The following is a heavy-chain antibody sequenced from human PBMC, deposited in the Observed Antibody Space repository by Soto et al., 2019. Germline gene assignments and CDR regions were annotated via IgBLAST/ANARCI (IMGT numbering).Heavy chain of an antibody. CDR1: GGSISSYY. Sequence: SETLSLTCTVSGGSISSYYWSWIRQPPGKGLEWIGYIYYSGSTNYYPSLKSRVTISVDMSKNQFSLKLSSVTAADTAVYYCARVGGPRKMTTVTTYLYYYYYYYMDVWGKGTTVTVSS. D-gene: IGHD4-17*01. J-gene: IGHJ6*03. CDR3: ARVGGPRKMTTVTTYLYYYYYYYMDV. V-gene: IGHV4-59*01. CDR2: IYYSGST.